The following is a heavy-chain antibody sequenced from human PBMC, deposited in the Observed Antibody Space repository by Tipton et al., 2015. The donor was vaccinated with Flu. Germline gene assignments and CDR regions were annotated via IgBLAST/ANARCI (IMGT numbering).Heavy chain of an antibody. J-gene: IGHJ3*02. V-gene: IGHV4-59*01. Sequence: LRLSCTVSGGSISRYSWSWIRQPPGKGLEWIGYFSYSGSTNYKPSLKSRVTISVDTSKNQFSLKLSSVTAADTAVYYCAREGVHGSGSSADAFDIWCQGTMVTVSS. CDR2: FSYSGST. D-gene: IGHD3-10*01. CDR1: GGSISRYS. CDR3: AREGVHGSGSSADAFDI.